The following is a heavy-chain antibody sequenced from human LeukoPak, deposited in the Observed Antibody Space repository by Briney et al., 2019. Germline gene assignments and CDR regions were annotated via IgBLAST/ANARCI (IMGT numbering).Heavy chain of an antibody. V-gene: IGHV3-69-1*02. CDR1: GFTFSDYY. D-gene: IGHD3-22*01. CDR3: ARDPHITMIVVVIPDY. CDR2: ISSSSTI. J-gene: IGHJ4*02. Sequence: GGSLRLSCAAPGFTFSDYYMNWVRQAPGKGLEWVSSISSSSTIYYADSVKGRFTISRDNAKNSLYLQMNSLRAEDTAVYYCARDPHITMIVVVIPDYWGQGTLVTVSS.